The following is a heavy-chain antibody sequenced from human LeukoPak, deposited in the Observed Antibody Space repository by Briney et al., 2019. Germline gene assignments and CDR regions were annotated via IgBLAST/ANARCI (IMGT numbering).Heavy chain of an antibody. D-gene: IGHD3-10*01. J-gene: IGHJ4*02. Sequence: GGSLRLSCAASGFTFSDYWLHWVRQAPGKGLVWVSRINTDGSTINYAGSVKGRFTISRDDAKNTLYLQMNDLRAEDTAVYYCARAGSFRYDYWGQGTLVTVSS. CDR1: GFTFSDYW. CDR3: ARAGSFRYDY. CDR2: INTDGSTI. V-gene: IGHV3-74*01.